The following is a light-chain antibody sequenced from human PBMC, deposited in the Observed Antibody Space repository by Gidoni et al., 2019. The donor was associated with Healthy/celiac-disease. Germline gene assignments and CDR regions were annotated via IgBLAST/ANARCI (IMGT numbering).Light chain of an antibody. CDR2: AAS. J-gene: IGKJ2*01. CDR1: QGISSD. Sequence: IQLTQSPSSLSSSVGDRVTITCRASQGISSDLAWYQQKPGKAPKLLIYAASTLQSGVPSRFSGSGSVTDFTLTISSLQPEDFATYYCQQLNSYPPDTFGQGTKLEIK. CDR3: QQLNSYPPDT. V-gene: IGKV1-9*01.